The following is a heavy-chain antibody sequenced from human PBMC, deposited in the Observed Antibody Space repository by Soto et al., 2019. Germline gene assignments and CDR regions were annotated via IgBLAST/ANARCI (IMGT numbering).Heavy chain of an antibody. CDR1: GGSISSYY. CDR3: ARDRGYDSSGYYYYYYGMDV. J-gene: IGHJ6*02. D-gene: IGHD3-22*01. Sequence: SETLSLTCTVSGGSISSYYWSWIRQPPGKGLEWIGYIYYNGSTNYNPSLKSRVTISVDTSKNQFSLKLSSVTAADTAVYYCARDRGYDSSGYYYYYYGMDVWGQGTTVTVSS. CDR2: IYYNGST. V-gene: IGHV4-59*01.